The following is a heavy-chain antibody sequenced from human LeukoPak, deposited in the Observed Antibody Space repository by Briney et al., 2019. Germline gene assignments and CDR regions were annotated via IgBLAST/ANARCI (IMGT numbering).Heavy chain of an antibody. Sequence: PGGSLRLSCAASGFTFSSYAMSWVRQAPGKGLEWVSDISGSGGSTYYADSVKGRFTISRDNSKNTLYLQMNSLRAEDTAVYYCAKDRAAAGYFDYWGQGTLVTVSS. D-gene: IGHD6-13*01. CDR1: GFTFSSYA. J-gene: IGHJ4*02. CDR3: AKDRAAAGYFDY. CDR2: ISGSGGST. V-gene: IGHV3-23*01.